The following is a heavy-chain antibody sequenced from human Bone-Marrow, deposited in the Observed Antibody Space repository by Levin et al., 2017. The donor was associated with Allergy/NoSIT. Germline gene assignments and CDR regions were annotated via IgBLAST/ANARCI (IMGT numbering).Heavy chain of an antibody. CDR2: ISYDGSNK. V-gene: IGHV3-30*18. Sequence: GESLKISCAASGFTFSSYGMHWVRQAPGKGLEWVAVISYDGSNKYYADSVKGRFTISRDNSKNTLYLQMNSLRAEDTAVYYCAKPYSTTVTTLDYWGQGTLVTVSS. J-gene: IGHJ4*02. CDR3: AKPYSTTVTTLDY. D-gene: IGHD4-17*01. CDR1: GFTFSSYG.